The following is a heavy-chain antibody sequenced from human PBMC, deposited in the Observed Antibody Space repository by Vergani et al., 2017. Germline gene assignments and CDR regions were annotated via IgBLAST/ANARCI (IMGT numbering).Heavy chain of an antibody. CDR1: GFTFSNAW. J-gene: IGHJ6*02. D-gene: IGHD6-13*01. Sequence: EVQLLESGGGLVQPGGSLKLSCAASGFTFSNAWMSWVRQAPGKGLEWVGRIKSKTDGGTTDYAAPVKGRFTISRDDSKNTLYLQMNSLKTEDTAVYYCTIKVNSSSWYYYYYYGMDVWGQGTTVTVSS. CDR2: IKSKTDGGTT. V-gene: IGHV3-15*01. CDR3: TIKVNSSSWYYYYYYGMDV.